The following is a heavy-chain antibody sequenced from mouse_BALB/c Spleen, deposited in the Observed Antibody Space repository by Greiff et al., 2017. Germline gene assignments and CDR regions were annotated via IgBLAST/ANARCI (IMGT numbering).Heavy chain of an antibody. Sequence: EVMLVESGGGLVKPGGSLKLSCAASGFTFSDYYMYWVRQTPEKRLEWVATISDGGSYTYYPDSVKGRFTISRDNAKNNLYLQMSSLKSEDTAMYYCARDRGSSYTYYAMDYWGQGTSVTVSS. CDR3: ARDRGSSYTYYAMDY. CDR1: GFTFSDYY. D-gene: IGHD1-1*01. CDR2: ISDGGSYT. V-gene: IGHV5-4*02. J-gene: IGHJ4*01.